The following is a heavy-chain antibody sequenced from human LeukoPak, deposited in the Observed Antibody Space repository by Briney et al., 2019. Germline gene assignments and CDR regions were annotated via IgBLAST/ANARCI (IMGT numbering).Heavy chain of an antibody. CDR2: INPNSGGT. D-gene: IGHD4-23*01. CDR3: ARDNGGNSTPDY. Sequence: ASVKVSCKASGYTFTNYDIHWVRQAPGQGLEWMGWINPNSGGTNYAQKFQGRVTMTRDTSISTAYMELSRLRSDDTAVYYCARDNGGNSTPDYWGQGTLVTVSS. CDR1: GYTFTNYD. V-gene: IGHV1-2*02. J-gene: IGHJ4*02.